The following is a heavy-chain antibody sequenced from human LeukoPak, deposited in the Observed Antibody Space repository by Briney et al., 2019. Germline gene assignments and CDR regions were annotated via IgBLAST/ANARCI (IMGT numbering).Heavy chain of an antibody. CDR2: ISSSGNTI. Sequence: PGGSLRLSCAASGFTFSSYSMNWVRQAPGKGLEWVSHISSSGNTIYYADSVKGRFTISRDNAKNSLYLQMNSLRAEETAVYYCARTLSRVATNYWGQGTLVTVSS. CDR1: GFTFSSYS. CDR3: ARTLSRVATNY. D-gene: IGHD5-12*01. J-gene: IGHJ4*02. V-gene: IGHV3-48*01.